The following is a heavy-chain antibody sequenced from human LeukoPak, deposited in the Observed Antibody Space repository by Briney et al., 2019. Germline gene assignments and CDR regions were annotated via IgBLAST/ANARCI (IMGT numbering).Heavy chain of an antibody. D-gene: IGHD3-9*01. CDR1: GGSISGSSYY. Sequence: PSETLSLTCTVSGGSISGSSYYWGWIRQPPGKGLEWIGSIYYSGSTYYNPSLKSRVTISVDTSKNQFSLKLSSVTAADTAVYYCARQAYDILAGSGTYYFDYWGQGTLVTVSS. CDR3: ARQAYDILAGSGTYYFDY. CDR2: IYYSGST. V-gene: IGHV4-39*01. J-gene: IGHJ4*02.